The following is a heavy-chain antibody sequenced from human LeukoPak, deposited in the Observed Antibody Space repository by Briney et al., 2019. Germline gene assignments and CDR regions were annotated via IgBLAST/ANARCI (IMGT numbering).Heavy chain of an antibody. CDR1: GFTFSSNY. D-gene: IGHD6-13*01. V-gene: IGHV3-53*04. CDR3: ARGEPGIAAAGPLFDY. J-gene: IGHJ4*02. CDR2: IYSGGST. Sequence: PGGSLRLSCAASGFTFSSNYMSWVRQAPGKGLEWVSVIYSGGSTYYADSVKGRFTISRHNSKNTLYLQMNSLRAEDTAVYYCARGEPGIAAAGPLFDYWGQGTLVTVSS.